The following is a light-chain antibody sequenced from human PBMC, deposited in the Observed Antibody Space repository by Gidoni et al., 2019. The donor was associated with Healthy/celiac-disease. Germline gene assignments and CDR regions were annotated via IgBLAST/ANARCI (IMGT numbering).Light chain of an antibody. Sequence: QSALTQPRPVSGSPGQSVTISCTGTRSDVGGYDYVSWYQQHPGKAPKLMIYDVSKRPSGVPDRFSGSKSGNTASLTISGLQAEDEADYYCCSYAGSYTPNWVFGGGTKLTVL. CDR2: DVS. CDR1: RSDVGGYDY. J-gene: IGLJ3*02. CDR3: CSYAGSYTPNWV. V-gene: IGLV2-11*01.